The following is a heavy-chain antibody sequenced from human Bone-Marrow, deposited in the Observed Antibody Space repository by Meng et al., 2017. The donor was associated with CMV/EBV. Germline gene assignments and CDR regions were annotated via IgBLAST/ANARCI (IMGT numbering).Heavy chain of an antibody. Sequence: GESLKISCAASGFTFSSYAMSWVRQAPGKGLEWVSAISGSGGSTYYADSVKGRFTISRDNSKNTLYLQMNSLRFEDTAVYYCAKGRRDYSNYILDYWGQGTLVTVSS. J-gene: IGHJ4*02. CDR1: GFTFSSYA. V-gene: IGHV3-23*01. D-gene: IGHD4-11*01. CDR3: AKGRRDYSNYILDY. CDR2: ISGSGGST.